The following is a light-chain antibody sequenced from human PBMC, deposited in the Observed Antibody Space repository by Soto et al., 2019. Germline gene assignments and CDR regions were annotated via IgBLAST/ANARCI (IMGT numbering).Light chain of an antibody. CDR2: GAS. Sequence: EIVLTQSPGTLSLSPGERATLSCRASQSVSSSYLAWYQQKPGQAPRLLIYGASRRATGIPDRFSGSGSGTDFTVTISRLEPEDFAVYYCQQYGSSPPWTFGQGTKVEIK. J-gene: IGKJ1*01. V-gene: IGKV3-20*01. CDR1: QSVSSSY. CDR3: QQYGSSPPWT.